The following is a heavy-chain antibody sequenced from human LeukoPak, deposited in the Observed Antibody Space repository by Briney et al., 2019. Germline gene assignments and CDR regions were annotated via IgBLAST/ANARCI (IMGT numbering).Heavy chain of an antibody. CDR3: AREPRSTLLTAAFDY. CDR2: INHSGST. J-gene: IGHJ4*02. CDR1: GGSFSGYY. Sequence: PSETLSHTCAVYGGSFSGYYWSWIRQPPGKGLEWIGEINHSGSTNYNPSLKSRVTISVDTSKNQFSLKLSSVTAADTAVYYCAREPRSTLLTAAFDYWGQGTLVTVSS. V-gene: IGHV4-34*01. D-gene: IGHD7-27*01.